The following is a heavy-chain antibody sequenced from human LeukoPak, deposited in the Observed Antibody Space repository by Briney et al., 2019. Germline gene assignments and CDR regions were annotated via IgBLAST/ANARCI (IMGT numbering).Heavy chain of an antibody. CDR3: ARDVAAAAGTRDYFDY. CDR1: GFTFSSYA. J-gene: IGHJ4*02. Sequence: GGSLRLSCAASGFTFSSYAMSWVRQAPGKGLEWVSDISGSGGSTYYADSVKGRFTISRDNSKNTLYLQMNSLRAEDTAVYYCARDVAAAAGTRDYFDYWGQGTLVTVSS. V-gene: IGHV3-23*01. CDR2: ISGSGGST. D-gene: IGHD6-13*01.